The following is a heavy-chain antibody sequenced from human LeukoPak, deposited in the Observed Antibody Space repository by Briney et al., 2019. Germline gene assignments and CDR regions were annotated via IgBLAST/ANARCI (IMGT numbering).Heavy chain of an antibody. CDR1: GYSFTSYW. J-gene: IGHJ3*02. CDR3: ARQDYYDSSGQGAFDI. Sequence: PGESLKISCKGSGYSFTSYWISWVRQMPGKGLEWMGRIDPSDSYTNYSPSFQGHVTISADKSISTAYLQWSSLKASDTAMYYCARQDYYDSSGQGAFDIWGQGTMVTVSS. D-gene: IGHD3-22*01. CDR2: IDPSDSYT. V-gene: IGHV5-10-1*01.